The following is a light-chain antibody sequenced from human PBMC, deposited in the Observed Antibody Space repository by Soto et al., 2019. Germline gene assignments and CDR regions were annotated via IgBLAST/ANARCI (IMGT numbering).Light chain of an antibody. J-gene: IGLJ2*01. Sequence: QSALTQPASVSGFPGQSIAISCTGTSSDVGGYNYVSWYQQHPGKAPKLLIYEVTSRPSGISTRFSGSKSGNTASLTISGLQAEDEADYHCSSFTTSSTLVFGGGTKVTVL. CDR2: EVT. V-gene: IGLV2-14*01. CDR3: SSFTTSSTLV. CDR1: SSDVGGYNY.